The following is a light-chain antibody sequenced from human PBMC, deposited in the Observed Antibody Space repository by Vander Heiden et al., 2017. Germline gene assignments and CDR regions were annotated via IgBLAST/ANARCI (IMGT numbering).Light chain of an antibody. V-gene: IGKV1-39*01. J-gene: IGKJ1*01. CDR3: QRIDSNPGRT. CDR2: AAS. CDR1: QSISSY. Sequence: DIQMTQSPSSLSASVGDRVTITCRASQSISSYLNWYQQKPGKAPKLLIYAASSLQSGAPSRFRGSGCGTDFTLTISIRQPEDFAAYYCQRIDSNPGRTFGQGTKVEIK.